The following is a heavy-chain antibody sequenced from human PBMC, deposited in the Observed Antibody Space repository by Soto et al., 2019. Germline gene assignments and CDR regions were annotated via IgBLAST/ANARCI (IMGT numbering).Heavy chain of an antibody. J-gene: IGHJ5*02. CDR3: ARSPRSGWFDP. D-gene: IGHD6-19*01. CDR1: GFTVSSNY. CDR2: IYSGGST. V-gene: IGHV3-53*01. Sequence: GGSLRLSWAASGFTVSSNYMSWVRQAPGKGLEWVSVIYSGGSTYYADSVKGRFTISRDNSKNTLYLQMNSLRAEDTAVYYCARSPRSGWFDPWGQGTLVTVS.